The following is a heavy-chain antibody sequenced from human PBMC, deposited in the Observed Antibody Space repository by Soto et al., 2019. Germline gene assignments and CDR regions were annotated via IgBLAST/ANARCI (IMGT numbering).Heavy chain of an antibody. CDR3: ARRDRRGNGGKSFPF. CDR1: AASSGRSSYF. J-gene: IGHJ4*02. CDR2: LYYSGSA. Sequence: SETLSLTCTVSAASSGRSSYFWGWIRQPPGKGLEWIGSLYYSGSAYYNPSLYSRVTISADTSKNLLSLKLRSVTAADTAVYYCARRDRRGNGGKSFPFWGQGTLVTVSS. D-gene: IGHD5-12*01. V-gene: IGHV4-39*01.